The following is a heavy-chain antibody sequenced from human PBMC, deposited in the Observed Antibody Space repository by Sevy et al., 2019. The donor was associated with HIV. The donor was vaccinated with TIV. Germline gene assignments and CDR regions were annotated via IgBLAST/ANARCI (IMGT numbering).Heavy chain of an antibody. D-gene: IGHD2-15*01. CDR3: AKDLSDILVVVAAKTYYYGMDV. CDR2: ISYDGSNK. Sequence: GGSLRLSCAASGFTFSSYGMHWVRQAPGKGLEWVAVISYDGSNKYYADSVKGLFTISRNNSKNTLYLQMNSLRAEDTAVYYCAKDLSDILVVVAAKTYYYGMDVWGQGTTVTVSS. CDR1: GFTFSSYG. V-gene: IGHV3-30*18. J-gene: IGHJ6*02.